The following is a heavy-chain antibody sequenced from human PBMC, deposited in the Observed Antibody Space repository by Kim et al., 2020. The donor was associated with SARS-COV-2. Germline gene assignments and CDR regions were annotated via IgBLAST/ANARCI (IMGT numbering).Heavy chain of an antibody. D-gene: IGHD3-9*01. Sequence: SETLSLTCAVYGGSFSGYYWSWIRQPPGKGLEWIGEINHSGNTNYKPSLKSRVTISVDTSKNQFSLKLSSVTAADTAVYYCARVPGRVDWFLSGYYYGMDVWGQGTTVTVSS. J-gene: IGHJ6*02. CDR2: INHSGNT. CDR3: ARVPGRVDWFLSGYYYGMDV. V-gene: IGHV4-34*01. CDR1: GGSFSGYY.